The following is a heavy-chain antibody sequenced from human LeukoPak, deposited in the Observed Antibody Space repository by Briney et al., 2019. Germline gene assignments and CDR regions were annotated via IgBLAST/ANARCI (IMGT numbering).Heavy chain of an antibody. Sequence: PSETLSLTCTVSGGSISSYYWSWIRQPPGKGLEWIGYIYYSGSTNYNPSLKSRVTISVDTSKNQFSLKLSSVTAADTAVYYCARRYPHSYYCMDVWGKGTTVTISS. CDR3: ARRYPHSYYCMDV. CDR1: GGSISSYY. CDR2: IYYSGST. V-gene: IGHV4-59*12. D-gene: IGHD1-14*01. J-gene: IGHJ6*03.